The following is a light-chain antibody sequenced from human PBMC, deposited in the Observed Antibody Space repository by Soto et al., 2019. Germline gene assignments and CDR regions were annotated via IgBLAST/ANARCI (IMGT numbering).Light chain of an antibody. CDR2: SNA. CDR1: SSNIGSNY. CDR3: AAWDDSLTGDV. Sequence: QLVLTQPPSASGTPGQRVTISCSGSSSNIGSNYVFWYQQLPGTAPKLLIYSNAQRPSGVPDRFSGSKSGTSASLAISGLRSEDEADYYCAAWDDSLTGDVFGTGTKLTVL. V-gene: IGLV1-47*02. J-gene: IGLJ1*01.